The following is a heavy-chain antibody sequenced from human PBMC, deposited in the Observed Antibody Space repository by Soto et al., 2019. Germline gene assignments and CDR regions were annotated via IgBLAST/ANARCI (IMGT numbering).Heavy chain of an antibody. D-gene: IGHD3-9*01. CDR3: ASSSSILTGYYYYYYYGMDV. J-gene: IGHJ6*02. V-gene: IGHV1-69*13. CDR1: GGTFSSYA. CDR2: IIPIFGTA. Sequence: EASVKVSCKASGGTFSSYAISWVRQAPGQGLEWMGGIIPIFGTANYAQKFQGRVTITADESTSTAYMELSSLRSEDTAVYYCASSSSILTGYYYYYYYGMDVWGQGTTVTVSS.